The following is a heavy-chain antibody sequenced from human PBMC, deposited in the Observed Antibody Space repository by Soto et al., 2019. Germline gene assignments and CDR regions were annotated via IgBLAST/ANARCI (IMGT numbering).Heavy chain of an antibody. Sequence: GGSLRLSCAASGFTFDDYAMHWVRQAPGKGLEWVSGISWNSGSIGYADSVKGRFTISRDNAKSTLFLQMNSLRDEDTAVYYCAREFCSGGNCYTYYFDPWGQGIPVTVSS. J-gene: IGHJ5*02. D-gene: IGHD2-15*01. CDR3: AREFCSGGNCYTYYFDP. CDR2: ISWNSGSI. CDR1: GFTFDDYA. V-gene: IGHV3-9*01.